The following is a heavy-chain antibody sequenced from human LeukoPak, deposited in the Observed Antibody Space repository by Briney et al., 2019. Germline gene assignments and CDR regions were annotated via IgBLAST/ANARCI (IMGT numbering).Heavy chain of an antibody. CDR2: ISYDGSNK. Sequence: GRSLRLSCAASGFTFSSYAMHWVRPAPGKGLEWVAVISYDGSNKYYADSVKGRFTISRDNSKNTLYLQMNSLRAEDTAVYYCAKGPPIGDFWSGYYYTVYFDYWGQGTLVTVSS. CDR3: AKGPPIGDFWSGYYYTVYFDY. J-gene: IGHJ4*02. V-gene: IGHV3-30-3*01. D-gene: IGHD3-3*01. CDR1: GFTFSSYA.